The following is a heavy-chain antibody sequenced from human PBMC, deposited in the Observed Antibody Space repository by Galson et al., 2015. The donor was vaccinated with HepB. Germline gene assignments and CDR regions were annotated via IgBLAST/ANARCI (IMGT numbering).Heavy chain of an antibody. CDR3: ARDSYDDVDYGGGFDV. J-gene: IGHJ3*01. D-gene: IGHD4-17*01. V-gene: IGHV1-69*13. CDR1: GGTFSSSA. Sequence: SVKVSCKASGGTFSSSAISWVRQAPGQGLEWMGGIIPIFGTTKYAQKLQGRVTITADESTSTAYMELSSLRSDDTAVYYCARDSYDDVDYGGGFDVWGQGTMVTVSS. CDR2: IIPIFGTT.